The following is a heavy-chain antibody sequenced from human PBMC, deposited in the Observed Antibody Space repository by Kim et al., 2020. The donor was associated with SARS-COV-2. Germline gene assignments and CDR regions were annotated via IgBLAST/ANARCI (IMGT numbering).Heavy chain of an antibody. CDR3: ARAAYGGPIDY. CDR2: IYYSGST. V-gene: IGHV4-61*01. Sequence: SETLSLTCTVSGGSVSSGSYYWSWIRQPPGKGLEWIGYIYYSGSTNYNPSLKSRVTISVDTSKNQFSLKLSSVTAADTAVYYCARAAYGGPIDYWGQGTLVTVSS. CDR1: GGSVSSGSYY. J-gene: IGHJ4*02. D-gene: IGHD4-17*01.